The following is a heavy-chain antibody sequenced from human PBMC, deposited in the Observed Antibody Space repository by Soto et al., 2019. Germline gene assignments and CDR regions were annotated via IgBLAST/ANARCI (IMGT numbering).Heavy chain of an antibody. CDR2: IHHGGGT. Sequence: QVQLQGSGPGLVKPSETLSLTCAVSGGSITSSDWWSWVRQPPGKGLEWIGEIHHGGGTNYNPSLKSRVTISVDKSENQFSLKLTSVTAADTAGYYCAREGGGPDAFDIWGQGALVTVSS. D-gene: IGHD3-16*01. CDR1: GGSITSSDW. CDR3: AREGGGPDAFDI. J-gene: IGHJ3*02. V-gene: IGHV4-4*02.